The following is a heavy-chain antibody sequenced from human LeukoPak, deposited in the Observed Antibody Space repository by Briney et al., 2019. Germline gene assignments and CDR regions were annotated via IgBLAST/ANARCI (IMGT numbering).Heavy chain of an antibody. CDR3: TRGSGWTDY. D-gene: IGHD6-19*01. V-gene: IGHV3-49*04. CDR1: GFKFDDHD. Sequence: GGSLRLSCQASGFKFDDHDMSWVRQPPGKGLEWVGFIRSEADGGTTEYAASVKGRFTISRDDFRTIAYLQMNSLKIDDTAVYYCTRGSGWTDYWGQGTLVTVSS. CDR2: IRSEADGGTT. J-gene: IGHJ4*02.